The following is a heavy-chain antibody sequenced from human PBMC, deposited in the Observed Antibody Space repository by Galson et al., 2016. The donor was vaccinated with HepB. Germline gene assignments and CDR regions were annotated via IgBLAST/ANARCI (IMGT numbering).Heavy chain of an antibody. Sequence: SVKVSCKASGYTFTTYGISWVRQAPGQGLEWMGWISAYNGNTNYAQKLQGRVTMTTDTSTTTAYMELRSLRSDDTAVYYCARDPRKIRYQLLEIYYYYYPRDVWGQGTPVTVSS. D-gene: IGHD2-2*01. CDR2: ISAYNGNT. V-gene: IGHV1-18*01. J-gene: IGHJ6*02. CDR1: GYTFTTYG. CDR3: ARDPRKIRYQLLEIYYYYYPRDV.